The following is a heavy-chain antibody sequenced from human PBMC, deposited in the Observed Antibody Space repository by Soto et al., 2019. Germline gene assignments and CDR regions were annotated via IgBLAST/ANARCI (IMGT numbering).Heavy chain of an antibody. CDR1: GGSFSGYY. CDR2: INHSGST. J-gene: IGHJ4*02. D-gene: IGHD3-10*01. Sequence: QVQLQQWGAGLLKPSETLSLTSAVYGGSFSGYYWSWIRQPPGKGLEWIGEINHSGSTNYNPSLKSRVTLAVDTSKNQFSLKLSSVPAADTAVYYCARGKVVRGSYVTLDYWGQGTLVTVSS. V-gene: IGHV4-34*01. CDR3: ARGKVVRGSYVTLDY.